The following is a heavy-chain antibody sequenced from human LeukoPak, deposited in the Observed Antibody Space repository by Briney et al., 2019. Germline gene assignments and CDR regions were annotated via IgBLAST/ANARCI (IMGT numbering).Heavy chain of an antibody. CDR2: IIPIFGTA. Sequence: GASVKVSCKASGGTFSSYAISWVRQAPGQGLEWMGGIIPIFGTANYAQKFQGRVTITADESMSTAYMELSSLRSEDTAVYYCATKGPYSSGWHFDYWGQGTLVTVSS. J-gene: IGHJ4*02. V-gene: IGHV1-69*13. CDR3: ATKGPYSSGWHFDY. CDR1: GGTFSSYA. D-gene: IGHD6-19*01.